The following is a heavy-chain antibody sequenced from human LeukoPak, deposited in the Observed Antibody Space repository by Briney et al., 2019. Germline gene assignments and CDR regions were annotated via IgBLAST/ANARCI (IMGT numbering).Heavy chain of an antibody. CDR2: IRYDGSYK. Sequence: PGGSLRLSCAASGFPFRSYAMHWVRQAPGKGLEWVAFIRYDGSYKYYADSVKGRFTISRDNSKNTLYLQMNSLRAEDTAVYYCGKGRVTIFGVASNWFDPWGQGTLVTVSS. J-gene: IGHJ5*02. CDR1: GFPFRSYA. V-gene: IGHV3-30*02. CDR3: GKGRVTIFGVASNWFDP. D-gene: IGHD3-3*01.